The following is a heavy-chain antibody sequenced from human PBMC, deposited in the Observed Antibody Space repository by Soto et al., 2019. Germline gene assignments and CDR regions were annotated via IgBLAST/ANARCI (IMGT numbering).Heavy chain of an antibody. D-gene: IGHD3-3*01. CDR2: IIPILGIA. V-gene: IGHV1-69*02. J-gene: IGHJ6*03. Sequence: SVKVSCKASGGTFSSYTISWVRQAPGQGLEWMGRIIPILGIANYAQKFQGRVTITADKSTSTAYMELSSLRSEDTAVYYCARGGGRSENYDFWSGYYSTAYYYYYMDVWGKGTTVTVSS. CDR1: GGTFSSYT. CDR3: ARGGGRSENYDFWSGYYSTAYYYYYMDV.